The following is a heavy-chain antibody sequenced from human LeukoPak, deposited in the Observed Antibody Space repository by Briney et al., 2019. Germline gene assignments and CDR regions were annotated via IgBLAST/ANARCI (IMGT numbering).Heavy chain of an antibody. CDR2: IRGSGDYI. J-gene: IGHJ4*02. Sequence: PGGSLRLSCAAPGFTFSSHAMNWVRQAPGKGLEWVSVIRGSGDYIYYADSVKGRFTISRDNSKNTLYLQMNSLSAEDTAVYYCAKGDRIAAAGTVMDYWGQGTLVTVSS. CDR1: GFTFSSHA. V-gene: IGHV3-23*01. D-gene: IGHD6-13*01. CDR3: AKGDRIAAAGTVMDY.